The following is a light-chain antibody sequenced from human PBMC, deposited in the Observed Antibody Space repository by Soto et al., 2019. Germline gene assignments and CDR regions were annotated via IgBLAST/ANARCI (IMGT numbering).Light chain of an antibody. CDR3: HQYAMAPLT. CDR2: HAS. V-gene: IGKV3-20*01. CDR1: QSVGNNF. J-gene: IGKJ4*01. Sequence: EIVLTQSPGTLSLSPGDRATLSCRASQSVGNNFLGWYQQKPGQPPRLLVFHASIRATGIPDRVSGGGSGADFTLVISRLEPEDFAVYFCHQYAMAPLTFGGGTKVEIK.